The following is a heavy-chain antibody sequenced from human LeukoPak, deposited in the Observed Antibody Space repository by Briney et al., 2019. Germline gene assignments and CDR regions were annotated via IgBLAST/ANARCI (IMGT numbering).Heavy chain of an antibody. J-gene: IGHJ3*02. Sequence: SETLSLTCTVSGGSISSYYWSWIRQPAGNGLEWIGRIYTSGSTNYNPSLKTRVTVSVDTSKNQFSLKLSSVTAADTALYYCARVKTGFVAFDIWGQGTMVTVSS. CDR3: ARVKTGFVAFDI. CDR1: GGSISSYY. V-gene: IGHV4-4*07. CDR2: IYTSGST. D-gene: IGHD2-15*01.